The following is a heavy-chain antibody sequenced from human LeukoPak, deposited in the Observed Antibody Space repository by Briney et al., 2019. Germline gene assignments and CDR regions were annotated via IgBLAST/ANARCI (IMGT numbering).Heavy chain of an antibody. D-gene: IGHD3-10*01. CDR3: AREGANYYGSGSYYSRFGWFDP. V-gene: IGHV3-53*01. Sequence: GGSLRLSCAASGFTVSSNYMSWVRQAPGKGLEWVSVIEMVRSTYYADAAKGRFTISRDNSKNTLYLQMNSLRAEETAVYYCAREGANYYGSGSYYSRFGWFDPWGQGTL. CDR1: GFTVSSNY. CDR2: IEMVRST. J-gene: IGHJ5*02.